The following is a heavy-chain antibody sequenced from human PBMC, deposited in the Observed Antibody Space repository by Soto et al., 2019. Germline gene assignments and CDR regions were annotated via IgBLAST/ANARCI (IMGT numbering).Heavy chain of an antibody. CDR1: GYSFTSYW. V-gene: IGHV5-51*01. Sequence: GESLKISCKGSGYSFTSYWIGWVRQMPGKGLEWMGIIYPGDSDTRYSPSFQGQVTISADKSISTAYLQWSSLKASDTAMYYCARSDSNSGWFPNNWFDPWGQGTLVTVSS. D-gene: IGHD3-22*01. CDR2: IYPGDSDT. CDR3: ARSDSNSGWFPNNWFDP. J-gene: IGHJ5*02.